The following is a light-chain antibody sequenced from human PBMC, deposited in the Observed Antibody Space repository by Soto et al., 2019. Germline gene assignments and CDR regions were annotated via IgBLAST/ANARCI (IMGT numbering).Light chain of an antibody. J-gene: IGLJ2*01. V-gene: IGLV1-44*01. CDR2: SDN. CDR1: NSNIGTNT. CDR3: AAWDDSRIVVL. Sequence: QAVVTQPPSTSGTPGQRVTMSCSGSNSNIGTNTVYWYQQLPGTAPKLLIQSDNRRPSGVPDRFFASKSGTSASLAISGLQSEDEADYYCAAWDDSRIVVLFGGGTKLTVL.